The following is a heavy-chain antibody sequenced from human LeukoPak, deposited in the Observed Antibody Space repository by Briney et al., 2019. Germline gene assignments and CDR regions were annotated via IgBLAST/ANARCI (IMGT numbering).Heavy chain of an antibody. CDR1: GGSISSSSYY. CDR2: IFYTGNT. CDR3: ARDYFNWFDP. D-gene: IGHD3-9*01. J-gene: IGHJ5*02. V-gene: IGHV4-39*06. Sequence: SETLSLTCTVSGGSISSSSYYWGWIRQPPGKGLEWIANIFYTGNTYYNPSLKSRVTISVDTSKNQFPLKLSSVTAADTAVYYCARDYFNWFDPWGQGTLVTVSS.